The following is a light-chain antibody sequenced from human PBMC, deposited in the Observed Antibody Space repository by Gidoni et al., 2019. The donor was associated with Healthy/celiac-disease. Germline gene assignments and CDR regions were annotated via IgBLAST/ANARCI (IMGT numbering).Light chain of an antibody. Sequence: DIVMTQSPLSLPVTPGEPASISCRSSQSLLHSNGYNYLDWYLQKPGQSPQLLIYLGSNRASGVPDRFSGSGSGTDFTLKISRVEAEDVGVYYCRQALHLGTFGQGTKVEIK. V-gene: IGKV2-28*01. J-gene: IGKJ1*01. CDR3: RQALHLGT. CDR1: QSLLHSNGYNY. CDR2: LGS.